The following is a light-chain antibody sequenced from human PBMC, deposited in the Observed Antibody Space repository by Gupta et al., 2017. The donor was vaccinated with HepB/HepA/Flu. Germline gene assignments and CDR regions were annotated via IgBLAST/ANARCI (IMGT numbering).Light chain of an antibody. CDR2: KAS. CDR3: QQYTSYSQT. CDR1: QSISSW. J-gene: IGKJ1*01. Sequence: DIQMTQSPSTLSASVGDRVTITCLASQSISSWLAWYQQKPGKAPKLLIYKASSLESGVPSRFSGSGSGTEFTLTISSLQPDDFATYYCQQYTSYSQTFGQGTKVEIK. V-gene: IGKV1-5*03.